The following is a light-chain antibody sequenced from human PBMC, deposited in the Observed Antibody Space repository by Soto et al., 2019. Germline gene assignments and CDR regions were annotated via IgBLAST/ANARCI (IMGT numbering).Light chain of an antibody. CDR2: GAS. CDR3: QQYNNWPAIT. V-gene: IGKV3D-15*01. CDR1: QSIRSN. J-gene: IGKJ5*01. Sequence: EIVMTQSPPTLSVSPGERAALSCRASQSIRSNLAWYQQKPGQAPRLLIYGASTRATGIPARFSGSGSGTAFTLTISSLQSEDFAVYYCQQYNNWPAITFGQGTRLEIK.